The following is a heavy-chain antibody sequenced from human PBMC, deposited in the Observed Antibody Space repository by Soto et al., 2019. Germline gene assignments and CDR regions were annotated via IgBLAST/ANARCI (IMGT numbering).Heavy chain of an antibody. V-gene: IGHV3-48*02. CDR2: ISSSSSTI. D-gene: IGHD6-13*01. CDR1: GFTFSSYS. CDR3: ARGEVGGAAPRNWFDP. J-gene: IGHJ5*02. Sequence: EVQLVESGGGLVQPGGSLRLSCAASGFTFSSYSMNWVRQAPGKGLEWVSYISSSSSTIYYAASVKGRFTISRDNAKNSLYLQMNSLRDEDTAVYYCARGEVGGAAPRNWFDPWGQGTLVTVSS.